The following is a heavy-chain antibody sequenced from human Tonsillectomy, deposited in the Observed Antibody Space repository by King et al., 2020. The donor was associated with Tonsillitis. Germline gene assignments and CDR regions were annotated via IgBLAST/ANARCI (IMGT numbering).Heavy chain of an antibody. CDR3: ARGGYGDYLEFRGGPQGWIDY. Sequence: QLVQSGAEVKKPGASVKVSCKASGYTFTRYGINWVRQAPGQGLEWMGWISAYNGNTNYAQKLQGRVTMTTDTSTSTAYMELRSLRSDDTAVYYCARGGYGDYLEFRGGPQGWIDYWGQGTLVTVSS. J-gene: IGHJ4*02. CDR2: ISAYNGNT. D-gene: IGHD4-17*01. V-gene: IGHV1-18*01. CDR1: GYTFTRYG.